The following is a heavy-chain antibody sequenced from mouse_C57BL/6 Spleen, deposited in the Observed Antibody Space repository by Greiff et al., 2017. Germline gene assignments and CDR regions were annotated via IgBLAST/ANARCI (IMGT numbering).Heavy chain of an antibody. Sequence: VQLQQSGAELVKPGASVKLSCTASGFNIKDYYMHWVKQRTEQGLEWIGRIDPEDGETKYAPEFKGKATITEDTSSNTAYLQLSSLTSEDTAVYYCARQLRLRGRYAMDNWGQGTSVTVSS. CDR2: IDPEDGET. CDR3: ARQLRLRGRYAMDN. V-gene: IGHV14-2*01. D-gene: IGHD3-2*02. J-gene: IGHJ4*01. CDR1: GFNIKDYY.